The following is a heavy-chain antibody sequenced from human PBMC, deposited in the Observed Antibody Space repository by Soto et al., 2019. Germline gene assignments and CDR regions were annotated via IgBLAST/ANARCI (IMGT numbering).Heavy chain of an antibody. CDR3: ASGAATSISKIDY. D-gene: IGHD6-13*01. CDR2: ISTSTSYT. Sequence: QVQLVESGGGLVKPGGSLRLSCAASGFTFSDHYMTWIRQAPGEGLEWVSYISTSTSYTNYADSVKGRFTISRDNAKNSLYLQMNSLRAEDTAVYYCASGAATSISKIDYWGQGTLVTVSS. J-gene: IGHJ4*02. V-gene: IGHV3-11*06. CDR1: GFTFSDHY.